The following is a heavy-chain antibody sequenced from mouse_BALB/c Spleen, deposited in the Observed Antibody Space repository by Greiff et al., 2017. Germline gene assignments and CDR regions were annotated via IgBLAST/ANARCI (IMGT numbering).Heavy chain of an antibody. V-gene: IGHV1-54*01. CDR1: GYAFTNYL. CDR2: INPGSGGT. CDR3: ARNYRYDVRAMDY. D-gene: IGHD2-14*01. J-gene: IGHJ4*01. Sequence: QVQLKQSGAELVRPGTSVKVSCKASGYAFTNYLIEWVKQRPGQGLEWIGVINPGSGGTNYNEKFKGKATLTADKSSSTAYMQLSSLTSDDSAVYFCARNYRYDVRAMDYWGQGTSVTVSS.